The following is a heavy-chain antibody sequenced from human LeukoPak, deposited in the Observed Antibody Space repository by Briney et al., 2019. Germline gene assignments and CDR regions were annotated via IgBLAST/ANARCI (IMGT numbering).Heavy chain of an antibody. J-gene: IGHJ4*02. CDR3: AKDRIVGATDYFDY. V-gene: IGHV3-11*04. CDR1: GFTFSDSY. Sequence: GGSLRLSCAASGFTFSDSYMSWIRQAPGKGLEWVSYISSSGNTTYNADSVKGRFSITRDNAKNSLYLQMNSLRAEDTAVYYCAKDRIVGATDYFDYWGQGTQVSVSS. CDR2: ISSSGNTT. D-gene: IGHD1-26*01.